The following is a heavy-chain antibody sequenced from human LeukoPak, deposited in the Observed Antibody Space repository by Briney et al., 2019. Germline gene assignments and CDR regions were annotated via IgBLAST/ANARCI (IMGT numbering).Heavy chain of an antibody. J-gene: IGHJ4*02. Sequence: GGSLRLSCAASGFKFSTYSMNWVRQAPGKGLEWVSSISTSSSYIYYADSVKGRFTISRDNAKNSLFLQMNSLRAEDTGLYYCARATTAKRGSEGYWGRGTLVTVSS. CDR3: ARATTAKRGSEGY. CDR1: GFKFSTYS. D-gene: IGHD4-11*01. V-gene: IGHV3-21*01. CDR2: ISTSSSYI.